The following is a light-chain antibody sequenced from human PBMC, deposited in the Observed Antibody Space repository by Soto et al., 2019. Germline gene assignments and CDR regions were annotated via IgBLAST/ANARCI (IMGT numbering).Light chain of an antibody. V-gene: IGKV3-20*01. CDR1: QSVSSSY. Sequence: IGWTQYPENLSLSPGERATLSCRASQSVSSSYLAWYQQKPGQAPRLLIYGASSRATGIPDRFSGSGSGTDFTLTISRLEPEDFAVYYCQQYGSSPFTFGPGTIVAV. J-gene: IGKJ3*01. CDR3: QQYGSSPFT. CDR2: GAS.